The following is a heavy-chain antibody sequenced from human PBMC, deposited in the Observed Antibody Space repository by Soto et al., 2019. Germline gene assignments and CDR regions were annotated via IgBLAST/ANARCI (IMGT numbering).Heavy chain of an antibody. CDR3: ASASRSGYVYDY. CDR1: GFTFSSYS. V-gene: IGHV3-21*01. Sequence: VQLVESGGGLVKPGGSLRLSCAASGFTFSSYSMNWVRQAPGKGLEWVSSISSSSSYIYYADSVKGRFTISRDNAKNSLYLQMNSLRAEDTAVYYCASASRSGYVYDYWGQGTLVTVSS. CDR2: ISSSSSYI. D-gene: IGHD5-12*01. J-gene: IGHJ4*02.